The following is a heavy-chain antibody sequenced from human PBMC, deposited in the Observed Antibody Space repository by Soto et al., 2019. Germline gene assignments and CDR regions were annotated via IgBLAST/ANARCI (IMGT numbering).Heavy chain of an antibody. J-gene: IGHJ3*02. Sequence: VASVKVSCKVSGYTLTELSMHWVRQAPGKGLEWMGGFDRQDGETLYAQRFQGRVTMTEDTSTDTAYMELSSLRSEDSSMYYCAAGARDAFDIWGQGTLVTVSS. V-gene: IGHV1-24*01. CDR1: GYTLTELS. CDR2: FDRQDGET. CDR3: AAGARDAFDI. D-gene: IGHD4-17*01.